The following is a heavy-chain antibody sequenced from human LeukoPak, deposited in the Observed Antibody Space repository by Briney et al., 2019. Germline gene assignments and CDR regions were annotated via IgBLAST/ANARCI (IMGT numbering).Heavy chain of an antibody. CDR1: GFTFSSYA. CDR3: ARGPDITIFGVVTP. Sequence: GGSLRLSCAASGFTFSSYALHWVRQAPGKGLEWVAVISYDGSSIYYADSVKGRFTISRDNSKNTLYLQMNSLRAEDTAVYYCARGPDITIFGVVTPWGQGTLVTVSS. CDR2: ISYDGSSI. J-gene: IGHJ4*02. V-gene: IGHV3-30*04. D-gene: IGHD3-3*01.